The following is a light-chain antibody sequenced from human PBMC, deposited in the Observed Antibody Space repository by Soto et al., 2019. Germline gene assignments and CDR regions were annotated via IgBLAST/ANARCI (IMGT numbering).Light chain of an antibody. CDR1: QGIRSY. J-gene: IGKJ4*01. CDR2: GAS. CDR3: QQLKSHPFT. Sequence: DIQLTQSPSFLSASVGDRVTITCRASQGIRSYLAWHQQKPGKAPKVLIYGASTLQSGVPARFSGSGSGTEFTLTISSLQPEDSATYYCQQLKSHPFTFGGGTKVEIK. V-gene: IGKV1-9*01.